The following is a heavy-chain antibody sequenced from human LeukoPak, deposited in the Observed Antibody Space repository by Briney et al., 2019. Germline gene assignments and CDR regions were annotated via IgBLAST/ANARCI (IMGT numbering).Heavy chain of an antibody. Sequence: SETLSLTCTVSGVSISSSSYFWGWIRQPPGKGLEWIGSIYYSGSTYYNPSLKSRVTISVDTSKNQFSLKLSSVTAADTAVYYCARVLEGSSGLHWYFDLWGRGTLVTVSS. CDR1: GVSISSSSYF. D-gene: IGHD6-19*01. CDR2: IYYSGST. J-gene: IGHJ2*01. V-gene: IGHV4-39*01. CDR3: ARVLEGSSGLHWYFDL.